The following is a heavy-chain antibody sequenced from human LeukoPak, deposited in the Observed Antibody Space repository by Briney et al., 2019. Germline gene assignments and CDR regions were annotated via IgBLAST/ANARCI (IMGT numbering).Heavy chain of an antibody. CDR1: GFTFNNVW. Sequence: PGGSLRLSCAASGFTFNNVWMSWVRQAPGKGLEWVGRIKSKTGSGTTDYAAPVKGRFTISRDDSKNTLYLQMNSLKTEDTAVYYCTTVSNSGEFAIYWGQGTLVTVSS. CDR3: TTVSNSGEFAIY. J-gene: IGHJ4*02. CDR2: IKSKTGSGTT. V-gene: IGHV3-15*01. D-gene: IGHD3-16*01.